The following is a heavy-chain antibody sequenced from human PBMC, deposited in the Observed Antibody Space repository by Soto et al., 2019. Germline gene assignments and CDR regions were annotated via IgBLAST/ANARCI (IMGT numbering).Heavy chain of an antibody. CDR1: GGSFSDYH. CDR2: IKYSESS. CDR3: ARDGYLYGSFDY. J-gene: IGHJ4*02. D-gene: IGHD1-1*01. Sequence: SETLSLTCDVYGGSFSDYHWSWIRQPPGKGLEWIGEIKYSESSNYNPSLKSRVTILVDTSRNQFSLKLSSVTAADTAVYYCARDGYLYGSFDYWGQGTLVTVS. V-gene: IGHV4-34*01.